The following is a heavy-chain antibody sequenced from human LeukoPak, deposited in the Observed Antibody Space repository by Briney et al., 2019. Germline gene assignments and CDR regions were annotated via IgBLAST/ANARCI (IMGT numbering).Heavy chain of an antibody. D-gene: IGHD1-1*01. CDR1: GFTFSSYW. CDR3: ASPSWNDVDYHYYGMDV. V-gene: IGHV3-7*01. Sequence: GGSLRLSCAASGFTFSSYWMSWVRQAPWKGLEWVANIKQDGSEKYYVDSVKGRFTISRDNAKNSLYLQMNSLRAEDTAVYYCASPSWNDVDYHYYGMDVWGQGTTVTVSS. CDR2: IKQDGSEK. J-gene: IGHJ6*02.